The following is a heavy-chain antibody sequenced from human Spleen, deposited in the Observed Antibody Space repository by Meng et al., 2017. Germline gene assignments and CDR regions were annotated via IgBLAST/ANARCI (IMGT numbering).Heavy chain of an antibody. Sequence: SETLSLTCAVYGGSFSGYYWSWIRQPPGKGLEWIGEINHSGSTNYNPSLKSRVTISVDTSKNQFSLKLSSVTAADTAVYYCVRGSSWNRGYYGMDVWGQGTTVTVSS. CDR2: INHSGST. J-gene: IGHJ6*02. CDR1: GGSFSGYY. CDR3: VRGSSWNRGYYGMDV. V-gene: IGHV4-34*01. D-gene: IGHD6-13*01.